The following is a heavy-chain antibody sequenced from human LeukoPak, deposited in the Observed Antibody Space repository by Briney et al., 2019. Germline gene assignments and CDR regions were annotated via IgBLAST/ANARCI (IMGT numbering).Heavy chain of an antibody. D-gene: IGHD3-22*01. Sequence: PGGSLRLSCAVSGITLSNYGMSWVCQAPGKGLEWVAGISDSGGSTNYADSVKGRFTISRDNPKNTLYLQMNSLRAEDTAVYFCAKRGVVIRVILVGFHKEAYYFDSWGQGALVTVSS. J-gene: IGHJ4*02. CDR2: ISDSGGST. V-gene: IGHV3-23*01. CDR3: AKRGVVIRVILVGFHKEAYYFDS. CDR1: GITLSNYG.